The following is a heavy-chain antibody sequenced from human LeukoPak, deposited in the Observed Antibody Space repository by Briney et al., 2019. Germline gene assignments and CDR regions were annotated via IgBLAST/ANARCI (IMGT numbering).Heavy chain of an antibody. CDR3: ARDRAARPYYYYMDV. CDR1: GFTFSDYY. D-gene: IGHD6-6*01. V-gene: IGHV3-11*01. CDR2: ISSSGSTI. J-gene: IGHJ6*03. Sequence: GGSLRLSCAASGFTFSDYYMSWIRQAPGKGLEWVSYISSSGSTIYYADSVKGRFTISRDNAKNSLYLQMNSLRAEETAVYYCARDRAARPYYYYMDVWGKGTTVTVSS.